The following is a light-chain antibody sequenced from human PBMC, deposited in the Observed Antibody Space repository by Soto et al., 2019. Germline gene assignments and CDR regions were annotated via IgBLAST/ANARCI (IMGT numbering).Light chain of an antibody. CDR3: SSYASSSTVI. CDR2: DVT. Sequence: QSVLTEPASVSGSPGQSIAISCTGSSSDVGGYNYVSWYQQNSGKAPKLMIYDVTNRPSGVSNRFSGSKSGNTASLTISGLQAEDEAEYYCSSYASSSTVIFGGGTKLTVL. J-gene: IGLJ2*01. V-gene: IGLV2-14*01. CDR1: SSDVGGYNY.